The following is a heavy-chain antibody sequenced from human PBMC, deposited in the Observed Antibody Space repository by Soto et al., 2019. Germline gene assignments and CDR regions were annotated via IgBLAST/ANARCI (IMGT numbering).Heavy chain of an antibody. J-gene: IGHJ4*02. Sequence: EVQLVESGGGLVKPGGSLRLSCAASGFTFSNAWMSWVRQAPGKGLEWVGRIKSKTDGGTTDYAAPVKGRFTISRDDSKNTLYLQMNSLKTEDTAVYYCTTDRVAAARGDYWGQGTLFTVSS. CDR2: IKSKTDGGTT. CDR3: TTDRVAAARGDY. CDR1: GFTFSNAW. D-gene: IGHD6-13*01. V-gene: IGHV3-15*01.